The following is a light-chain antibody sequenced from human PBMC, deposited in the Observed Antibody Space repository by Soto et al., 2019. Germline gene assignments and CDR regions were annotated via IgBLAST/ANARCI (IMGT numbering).Light chain of an antibody. CDR3: QQRSSWPRT. Sequence: VLTQWPASLSFSPAKRTTLPCRASQSVSSFLAWYQQEPGQAPRLLIYDASNRATGIPARFSGSGSGTDFTLTISSLEPEDFALYYCQQRSSWPRTFGQGAKVDIK. CDR2: DAS. V-gene: IGKV3-11*01. CDR1: QSVSSF. J-gene: IGKJ1*01.